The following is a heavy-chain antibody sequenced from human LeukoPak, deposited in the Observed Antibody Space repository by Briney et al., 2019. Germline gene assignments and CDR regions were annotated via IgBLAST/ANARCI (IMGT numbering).Heavy chain of an antibody. CDR1: GFTFSSYG. CDR2: IRYDGSNK. CDR3: ANLSPPPGGSYLNDY. D-gene: IGHD1-26*01. V-gene: IGHV3-30*02. Sequence: GGSLRLSCAASGFTFSSYGMHWVRQAPGKGLEWVAFIRYDGSNKYYADSVKGRFTISRDNSKNTLYLQMNSLRAEDTAVYYCANLSPPPGGSYLNDYWGQGTLVTVSS. J-gene: IGHJ4*02.